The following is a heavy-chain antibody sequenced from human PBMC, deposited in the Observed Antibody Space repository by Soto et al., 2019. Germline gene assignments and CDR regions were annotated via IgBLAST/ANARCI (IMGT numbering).Heavy chain of an antibody. V-gene: IGHV1-24*01. CDR1: GYTLTELS. D-gene: IGHD5-18*01. CDR3: ARDGEGYSYANY. J-gene: IGHJ4*02. CDR2: FDPEDGET. Sequence: ASVKVSCKVSGYTLTELSMHWVRQAPGKGLEWMGGFDPEDGETIYAQKFQGRVTMTEDASTDTAYMELSSLRSEDTAVYYCARDGEGYSYANYWGQGTLVTVS.